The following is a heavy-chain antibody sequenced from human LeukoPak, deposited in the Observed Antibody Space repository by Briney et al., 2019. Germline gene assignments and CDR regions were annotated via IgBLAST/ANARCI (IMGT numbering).Heavy chain of an antibody. V-gene: IGHV3-30*18. CDR3: AKSGYYGSGSGPFDY. D-gene: IGHD3-10*01. CDR1: GFTFSSYG. Sequence: QPWRTLRLSCAASGFTFSSYGMHWVRQAPGKGLELVAVISYDGSNKYYADSVKGRFTISRDNSKNTLYLQMNSLRAEDTAVYYCAKSGYYGSGSGPFDYWGQGTLVTVSS. J-gene: IGHJ4*02. CDR2: ISYDGSNK.